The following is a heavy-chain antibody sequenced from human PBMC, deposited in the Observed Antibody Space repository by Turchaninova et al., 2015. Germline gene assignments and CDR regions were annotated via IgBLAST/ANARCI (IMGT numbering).Heavy chain of an antibody. CDR1: GGSVSSGNYY. J-gene: IGHJ4*02. V-gene: IGHV4-61*01. CDR2: IYHSGSP. D-gene: IGHD1-26*01. Sequence: QVQLQESGPRLVKPSETLSLTCTVSGGSVSSGNYYWSWIRQPPGKGLEWVGYIYHSGSPNYSPSLKIRVAISVDTSKNQFSLKLTSVTTADTAVYYCARSASIVGPTTLDYWGQGTLVTVSS. CDR3: ARSASIVGPTTLDY.